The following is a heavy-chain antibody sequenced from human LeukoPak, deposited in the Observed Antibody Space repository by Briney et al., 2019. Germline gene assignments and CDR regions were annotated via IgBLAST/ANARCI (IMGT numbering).Heavy chain of an antibody. CDR1: GYSISSGYY. J-gene: IGHJ6*03. D-gene: IGHD6-6*01. CDR2: IYHSGST. V-gene: IGHV4-38-2*02. CDR3: ARVSSSRHYYYYYMDV. Sequence: PSETLSLTCTVSGYSISSGYYWGWIRPPPGKGLEWIGSIYHSGSTYYNPSLKSRVTISVDTSKNQFSLKLSSVTAADTAVYYCARVSSSRHYYYYYMDVWGKGTTVTVSS.